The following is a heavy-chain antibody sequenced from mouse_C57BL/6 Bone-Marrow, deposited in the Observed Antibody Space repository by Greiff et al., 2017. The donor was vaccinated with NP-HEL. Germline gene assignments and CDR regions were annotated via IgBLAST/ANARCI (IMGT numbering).Heavy chain of an antibody. D-gene: IGHD1-1*01. CDR2: IDPENGDT. V-gene: IGHV14-4*01. CDR1: GFNIKDDY. CDR3: ATGGSSPYAMDY. J-gene: IGHJ4*01. Sequence: DVHLVESGAELVRPGASVKLSCTVSGFNIKDDYMHWVKQRPEQGLEWIGWIDPENGDTEYASKFQGKATITAATSSNTAYLQLSSLTSEDTAVYYCATGGSSPYAMDYWGQGTSVTVSS.